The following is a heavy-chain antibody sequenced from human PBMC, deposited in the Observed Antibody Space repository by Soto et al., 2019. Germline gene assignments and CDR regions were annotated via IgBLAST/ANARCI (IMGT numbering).Heavy chain of an antibody. Sequence: ASVKVSCKASGYTFTSYGISWVRQAPGQGLERMGWISAYNGNTNYAQKLQGRVTMTTDTSTSTAYMELRSLRSDDTAVYYCARLTSDYYDSSGPTDYWGQGTLVTVSS. D-gene: IGHD3-22*01. CDR2: ISAYNGNT. CDR1: GYTFTSYG. CDR3: ARLTSDYYDSSGPTDY. J-gene: IGHJ4*02. V-gene: IGHV1-18*01.